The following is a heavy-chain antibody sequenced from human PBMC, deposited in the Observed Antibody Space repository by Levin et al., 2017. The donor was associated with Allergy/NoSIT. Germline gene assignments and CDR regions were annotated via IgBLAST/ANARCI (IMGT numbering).Heavy chain of an antibody. Sequence: GASVKVSCKASGYTFTGYYMHWVRQAPGQGLEWMGWINPNSGGTNYAQKFQGRVTMTRDTSISTAYMELSRLRSDDTAVYYCARDLDYYYGSGSPNYYMDVWGKGTTVTVSS. CDR3: ARDLDYYYGSGSPNYYMDV. D-gene: IGHD3-10*01. J-gene: IGHJ6*03. CDR2: INPNSGGT. CDR1: GYTFTGYY. V-gene: IGHV1-2*02.